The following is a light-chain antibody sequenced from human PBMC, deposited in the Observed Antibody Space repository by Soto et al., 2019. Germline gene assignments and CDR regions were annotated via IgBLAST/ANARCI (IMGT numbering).Light chain of an antibody. CDR2: EVS. J-gene: IGLJ1*01. CDR1: SSDVGGYKY. CDR3: CSYAHSSIYV. V-gene: IGLV2-14*01. Sequence: QSALTQPASVSGSPGQSITVSCTGTSSDVGGYKYVSWYQHHPGRAPKLMIYEVSNRPSGVSHRFSGSKSGNTASLTISGLQPEDEADYYCCSYAHSSIYVFGTGTKVTVL.